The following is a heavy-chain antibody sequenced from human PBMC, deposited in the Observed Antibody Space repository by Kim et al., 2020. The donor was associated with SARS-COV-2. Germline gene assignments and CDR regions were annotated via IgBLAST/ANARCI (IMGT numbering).Heavy chain of an antibody. CDR1: GFTFSNYY. CDR3: ARDTTTAAADNYYGMDV. J-gene: IGHJ6*02. V-gene: IGHV3-11*06. CDR2: ISSRSSFT. Sequence: GGSLRLSCAASGFTFSNYYMSWIRQAPGKGLEWVSYISSRSSFTNYADSMKGRFTIFRDNAKNSLYLQMNSLRADDTAVYYCARDTTTAAADNYYGMDVWGQGTTVTVSS. D-gene: IGHD6-13*01.